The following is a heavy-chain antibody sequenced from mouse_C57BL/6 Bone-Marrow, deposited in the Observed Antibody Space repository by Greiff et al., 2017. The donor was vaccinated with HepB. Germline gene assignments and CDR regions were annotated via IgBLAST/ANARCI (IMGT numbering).Heavy chain of an antibody. D-gene: IGHD2-2*01. CDR3: TTGLRRRTWFAY. Sequence: VQLKESGAELVRPGASVKLSCTASGFNIKDDYMHWVKQRPEQGLEWIGWIDPENGDTEYAPKFQGKATITADTSSNTAYLQLSSLTSEDTAVYYCTTGLRRRTWFAYWGQGTLVTVSA. J-gene: IGHJ3*01. CDR2: IDPENGDT. CDR1: GFNIKDDY. V-gene: IGHV14-4*01.